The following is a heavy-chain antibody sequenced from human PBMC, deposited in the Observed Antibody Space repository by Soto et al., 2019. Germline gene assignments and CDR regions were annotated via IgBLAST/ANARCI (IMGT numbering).Heavy chain of an antibody. J-gene: IGHJ4*02. Sequence: QVQLVESGGGVVQPGTSLRLSCAASGFTFSNSDMHWVRQAPGKGLEWVAMIAKDGGHQHYEESVKGRFTISRDNSKNMLYVQMNSLRAEDTAIYYCATVTGRGYGPRDWGQGTLVTVSS. CDR3: ATVTGRGYGPRD. V-gene: IGHV3-30*03. CDR2: IAKDGGHQ. CDR1: GFTFSNSD. D-gene: IGHD5-12*01.